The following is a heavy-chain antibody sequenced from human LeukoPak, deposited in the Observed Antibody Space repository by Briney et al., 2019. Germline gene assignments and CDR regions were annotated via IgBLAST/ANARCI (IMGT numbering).Heavy chain of an antibody. CDR2: ISPNSGDT. D-gene: IGHD3-22*01. CDR1: GYTFADYF. CDR3: AKIAYSSGLSHY. J-gene: IGHJ4*02. V-gene: IGHV1-2*02. Sequence: ASVKVSCKASGYTFADYFIHRVRQAPGQGLEWMGWISPNSGDTNYAQKFQGRVTMTRDTSINTAYMELSSLRSDDTAVYYCAKIAYSSGLSHYWGQGTLVTVSS.